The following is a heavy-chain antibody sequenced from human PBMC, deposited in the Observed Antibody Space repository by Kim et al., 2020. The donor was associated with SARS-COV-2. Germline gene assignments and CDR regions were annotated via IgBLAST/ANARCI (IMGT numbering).Heavy chain of an antibody. CDR2: IYYSGST. Sequence: SETLSLTCTVSGGSISSYYWSWIRQPPGKGLEWIGYIYYSGSTNYNPSLKSRVTISVDTSKNQFSLKLSSVTAADTAVYYCARLIYGDVPSGDGGWFDPWGQGTLVTVSS. CDR1: GGSISSYY. V-gene: IGHV4-59*08. CDR3: ARLIYGDVPSGDGGWFDP. D-gene: IGHD4-17*01. J-gene: IGHJ5*02.